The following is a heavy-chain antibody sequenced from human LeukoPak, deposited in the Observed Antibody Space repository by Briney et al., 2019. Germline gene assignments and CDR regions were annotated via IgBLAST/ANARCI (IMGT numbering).Heavy chain of an antibody. Sequence: SETLSLTCTVSGGSISSSSYYWGWIRQPPGKGLEWIGSIYYSGSTYCNPSLKSRVTISVDTSKNQFSLKLSSVTAADTAVYYCAKKEAGFDYWGQGTLVTVSS. CDR1: GGSISSSSYY. CDR3: AKKEAGFDY. CDR2: IYYSGST. J-gene: IGHJ4*02. D-gene: IGHD6-19*01. V-gene: IGHV4-39*07.